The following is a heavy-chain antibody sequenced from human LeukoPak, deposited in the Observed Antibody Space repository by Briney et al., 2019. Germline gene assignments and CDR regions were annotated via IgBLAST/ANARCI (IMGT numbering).Heavy chain of an antibody. CDR3: VGSLWGYQFDY. D-gene: IGHD3-16*01. Sequence: GGSLRLSCTASGFSVSSNYMSWVRDAPEKGLEWVSVIYNTGATYYADSVKGRFTISRDNSNNTVDLQMNSLRPEDTAVYYCVGSLWGYQFDYWGQGALVTVSS. CDR2: IYNTGAT. CDR1: GFSVSSNY. V-gene: IGHV3-66*02. J-gene: IGHJ4*02.